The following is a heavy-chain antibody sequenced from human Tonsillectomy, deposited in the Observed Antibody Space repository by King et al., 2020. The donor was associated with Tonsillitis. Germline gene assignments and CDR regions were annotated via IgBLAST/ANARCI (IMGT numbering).Heavy chain of an antibody. CDR1: GGSISSSTYY. CDR3: ARHYETASKIVGDHAFDI. Sequence: QLQESGPGLVKPSETLSLNNTVSGGSISSSTYYWGWIRQPPGKGLEWTGSIYYSGSTYYNPSLKSRVTISVDTSNDQFSLKLSSVTAADTAVYYCARHYETASKIVGDHAFDIWGQGKMVTVSS. J-gene: IGHJ3*02. D-gene: IGHD3-22*01. CDR2: IYYSGST. V-gene: IGHV4-39*01.